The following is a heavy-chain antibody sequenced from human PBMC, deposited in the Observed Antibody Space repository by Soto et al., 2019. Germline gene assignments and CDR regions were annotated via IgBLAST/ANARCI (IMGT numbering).Heavy chain of an antibody. CDR1: GYTFTGYY. J-gene: IGHJ6*02. CDR2: INPNSGGT. V-gene: IGHV1-2*02. Sequence: ASVKVSCKASGYTFTGYYMHWVRQAPGQGLEWMGWINPNSGGTNYAQKFQGRVTMTRDTSISTAYMELSRLRSDDTAVYYCARIHTHGLYYYGMYVWGQGTTVTVSS. CDR3: ARIHTHGLYYYGMYV.